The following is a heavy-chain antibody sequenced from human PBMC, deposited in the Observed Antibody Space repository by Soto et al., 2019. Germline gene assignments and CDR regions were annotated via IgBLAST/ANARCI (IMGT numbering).Heavy chain of an antibody. V-gene: IGHV3-23*01. CDR2: ISGSGGST. Sequence: GGSLRLSCAASGFTFSSYAMSWVRQAPGKGLEWVSAISGSGGSTYYADSVKGRFTISRDNSKNTLYLQMNSLRAEDTAVYYCAKDFSIVGASEGSDYWGQGTLVTVSS. CDR3: AKDFSIVGASEGSDY. D-gene: IGHD1-26*01. J-gene: IGHJ4*02. CDR1: GFTFSSYA.